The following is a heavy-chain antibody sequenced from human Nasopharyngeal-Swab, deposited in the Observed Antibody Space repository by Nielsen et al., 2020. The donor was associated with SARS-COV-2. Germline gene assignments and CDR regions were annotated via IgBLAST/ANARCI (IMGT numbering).Heavy chain of an antibody. CDR3: AKEATLGGVGDYYYMDV. D-gene: IGHD3-16*01. J-gene: IGHJ6*03. CDR2: ISGSGGST. V-gene: IGHV3-23*01. Sequence: GESLQISCAASGFTFSSYAMSWVRQAPGKGLEWVSAISGSGGSTYYADSVKGRFTISRDNSKNTLYLQMNSLRAEDTAVYYCAKEATLGGVGDYYYMDVWGKGTTVTVSS. CDR1: GFTFSSYA.